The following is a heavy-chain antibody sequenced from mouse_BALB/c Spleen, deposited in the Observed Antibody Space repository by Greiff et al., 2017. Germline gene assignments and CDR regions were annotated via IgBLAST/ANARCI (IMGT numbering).Heavy chain of an antibody. J-gene: IGHJ2*01. V-gene: IGHV1-53*01. CDR3: TRRNY. CDR1: GYTFNNYY. Sequence: LVESGAELVKPGASVKLSCKASGYTFNNYYMYWVKQRPGQGLEWIGKINPSNGGTNFNEKFKSKATLTVDKSSSTAYMQLSSLTSEDSAVYYCTRRNYWGQGTTLTVSS. CDR2: INPSNGGT.